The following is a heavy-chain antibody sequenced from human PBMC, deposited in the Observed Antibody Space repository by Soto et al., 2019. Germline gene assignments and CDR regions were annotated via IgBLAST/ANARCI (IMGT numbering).Heavy chain of an antibody. Sequence: QVQLVESGGGVVQPGRSLRLSCAASGFTFSDYGIHCIRQAPGKGLEWVATISHDGSNKYYADSVKGRFPISRNNSNITLSLRMTGRRAEDTAVYYCAKDGRRGGYSYGDNCYGMEFWGRGTTVTVSS. V-gene: IGHV3-30*18. J-gene: IGHJ6*02. CDR1: GFTFSDYG. CDR3: AKDGRRGGYSYGDNCYGMEF. CDR2: ISHDGSNK. D-gene: IGHD5-18*01.